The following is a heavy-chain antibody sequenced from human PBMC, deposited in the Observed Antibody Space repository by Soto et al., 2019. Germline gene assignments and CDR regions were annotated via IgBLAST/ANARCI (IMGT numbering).Heavy chain of an antibody. D-gene: IGHD5-18*01. V-gene: IGHV4-30-4*01. CDR1: GDSISSNNNY. CDR2: ISYSGTT. Sequence: QVQLQESGPGLVKPSQTLSLTCTVSGDSISSNNNYWSWIRQPPGEGLEWIGFISYSGTTSYSPSLKGGVAISLDTSKNQCSLSLSSVTAADTAVYYCARGRGYSYGLDPWGQGTLVTVSS. J-gene: IGHJ5*02. CDR3: ARGRGYSYGLDP.